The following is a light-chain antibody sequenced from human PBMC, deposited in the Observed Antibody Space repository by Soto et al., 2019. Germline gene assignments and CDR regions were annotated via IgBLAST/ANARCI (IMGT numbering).Light chain of an antibody. Sequence: QSALTQPASVSGSPGQSITISCTGTSSDVGNYNLVSWYQQHPGKAPKLMIYEGSKRPSGVSNRFSGSKSGNMASLTISGLQAEDEADYYCCSYAGSTTFRVLFGGGTKLTVL. CDR2: EGS. V-gene: IGLV2-23*03. J-gene: IGLJ2*01. CDR3: CSYAGSTTFRVL. CDR1: SSDVGNYNL.